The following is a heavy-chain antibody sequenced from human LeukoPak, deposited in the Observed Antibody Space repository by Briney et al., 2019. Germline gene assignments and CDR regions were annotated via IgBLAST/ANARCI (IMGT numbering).Heavy chain of an antibody. CDR1: GFTFSNYG. CDR3: TKERGGGGRRINLMVGGYGP. CDR2: IWHDGSNK. D-gene: IGHD3-22*01. J-gene: IGHJ5*02. V-gene: IGHV3-33*06. Sequence: PGGSLRLSCAASGFTFSNYGMHWVRQAPGKGLEWVAVIWHDGSNKYYADSVKGRFTISRDNSKNTLYLQMNSLRAEDTAVYYCTKERGGGGRRINLMVGGYGPWGQGTQVTVSS.